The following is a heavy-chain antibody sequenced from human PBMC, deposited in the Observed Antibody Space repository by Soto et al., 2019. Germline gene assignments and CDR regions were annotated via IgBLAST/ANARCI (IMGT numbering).Heavy chain of an antibody. Sequence: SETLSLTCTVSGGSISNGYYYWSWIREPPGKGLEWIGYIYNSGSTYYNPSLKSRVIISLDTSKSQFSLKLTSVTAADTAVYYCARDLSGSFFDYWGQGAMVT. J-gene: IGHJ4*02. CDR2: IYNSGST. V-gene: IGHV4-30-4*01. CDR3: ARDLSGSFFDY. D-gene: IGHD5-12*01. CDR1: GGSISNGYYY.